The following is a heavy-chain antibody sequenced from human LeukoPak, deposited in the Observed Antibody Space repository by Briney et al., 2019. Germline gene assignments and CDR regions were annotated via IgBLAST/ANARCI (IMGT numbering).Heavy chain of an antibody. Sequence: PGGSLRLSCAASGFTFSSYGMHWVRQAPGKGLEWVAVISYDGSNKYYADSVKGRFTISRDNSKNTLYLQMNSLRAEDTAVYYCAKDRQGPNYGFYGDYWGQGTLVTVSS. CDR3: AKDRQGPNYGFYGDY. J-gene: IGHJ4*02. D-gene: IGHD3-10*01. CDR2: ISYDGSNK. CDR1: GFTFSSYG. V-gene: IGHV3-30*18.